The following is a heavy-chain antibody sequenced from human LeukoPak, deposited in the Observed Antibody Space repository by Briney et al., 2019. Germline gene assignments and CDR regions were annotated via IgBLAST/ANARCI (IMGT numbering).Heavy chain of an antibody. CDR3: ARDPAYYDSSGVVHYYFDY. Sequence: SETLSLTCTVSGGSISSHYWSWIRQPPGKGLEWIGYIYYSGSTNYNPSLKSRVTISVDTSKNQFSLKLSSVTAADTAVYYCARDPAYYDSSGVVHYYFDYWGQGTLVTVPS. CDR1: GGSISSHY. CDR2: IYYSGST. D-gene: IGHD3-22*01. J-gene: IGHJ4*02. V-gene: IGHV4-59*11.